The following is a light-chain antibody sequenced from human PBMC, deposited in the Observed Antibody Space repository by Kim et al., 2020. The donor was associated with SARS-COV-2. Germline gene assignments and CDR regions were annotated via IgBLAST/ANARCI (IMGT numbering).Light chain of an antibody. Sequence: APATTARSTVGDISIELQSVHLYQQKPGPAPGFVIYYYTDRPSGIPERFSGSNSGNTATLTISRVEAGDEADYYCQVWDTGSDHPIFGGGTKVTVL. CDR2: YYT. CDR1: SIELQS. J-gene: IGLJ2*01. V-gene: IGLV3-21*04. CDR3: QVWDTGSDHPI.